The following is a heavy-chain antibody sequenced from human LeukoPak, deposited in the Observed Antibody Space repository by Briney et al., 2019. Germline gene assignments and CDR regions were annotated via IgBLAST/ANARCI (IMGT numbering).Heavy chain of an antibody. J-gene: IGHJ5*01. V-gene: IGHV4-59*02. D-gene: IGHD3-22*01. CDR1: GGSVSSYY. CDR3: ARDTDSSGYYDS. Sequence: SETLSLTCIVSGGSVSSYYWTWIRQPPGAGLEWIGYIYNSGSTNYNPSLKSRVTISVDTSKNQFSLKLSSVTAADTAVYYCARDTDSSGYYDSWGQGTLVTVSS. CDR2: IYNSGST.